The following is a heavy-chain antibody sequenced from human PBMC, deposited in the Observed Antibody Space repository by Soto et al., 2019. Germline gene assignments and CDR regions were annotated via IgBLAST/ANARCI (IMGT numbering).Heavy chain of an antibody. CDR3: AGGSPRPGYYGMDV. V-gene: IGHV1-3*01. CDR2: INAGNGNT. D-gene: IGHD3-10*01. J-gene: IGHJ6*02. Sequence: QVQLVQSGAEVKKPGASVKVSCKASGYTFTSYAMHWVRQAPGQRLEWMGWINAGNGNTKYSQKFQGRVTITRDTSGSTAYMELSSLRSEDTAVYFCAGGSPRPGYYGMDVWGQGTTVTVSS. CDR1: GYTFTSYA.